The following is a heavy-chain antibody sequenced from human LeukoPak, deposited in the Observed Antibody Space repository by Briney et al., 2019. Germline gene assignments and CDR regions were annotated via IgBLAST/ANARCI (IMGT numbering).Heavy chain of an antibody. Sequence: KASETLSLTCTASRGSSHTYNHYWGWLRQSPGKGLEWIGTISSGGNTDYNPSLKSRVTMSLDTSKTQFSLKMISVTAADTGTYYCARDLSNFWFYYWGQGALVTVSS. CDR3: ARDLSNFWFYY. CDR2: ISSGGNT. J-gene: IGHJ4*02. D-gene: IGHD3-10*01. V-gene: IGHV4-39*07. CDR1: RGSSHTYNHY.